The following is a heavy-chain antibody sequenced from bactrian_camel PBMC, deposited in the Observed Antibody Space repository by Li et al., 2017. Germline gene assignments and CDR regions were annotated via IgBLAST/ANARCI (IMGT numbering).Heavy chain of an antibody. D-gene: IGHD2*01. Sequence: VQLVESGGGSVQAGGSLRLSCAISGYAYSANCMGWFREAPGKERERIAAINFGRSSTEYADSVQGRFTISRDNAKNTLYLELNSLKIEDAAIYYCAAAEDSNSYYYTGGGFGYWGQGTQVTVS. CDR1: GYAYSANC. J-gene: IGHJ6*01. CDR2: INFGRSST. V-gene: IGHV3S31*01. CDR3: AAAEDSNSYYYTGGGFGY.